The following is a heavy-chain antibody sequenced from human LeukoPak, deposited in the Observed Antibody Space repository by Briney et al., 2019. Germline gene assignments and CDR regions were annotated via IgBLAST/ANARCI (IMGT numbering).Heavy chain of an antibody. J-gene: IGHJ4*02. CDR3: AKGRGYSGSYFRFDY. D-gene: IGHD1-26*01. V-gene: IGHV3-23*01. CDR2: ISGSGGST. Sequence: SGGSLRLSCAASGFTFSDYYMSWIRQAPGKGLEWVSAISGSGGSTYYADSVKGRFTISRDNSKNTLYLQMNSLRAEDTAVYYCAKGRGYSGSYFRFDYWGQGTLVTVSS. CDR1: GFTFSDYY.